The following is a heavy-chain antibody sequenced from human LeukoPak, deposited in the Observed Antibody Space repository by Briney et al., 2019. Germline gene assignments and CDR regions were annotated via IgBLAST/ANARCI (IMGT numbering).Heavy chain of an antibody. CDR3: ASERRGGLSGSLGGLFASYNTYYYMDV. Sequence: ASVKVSCKASGYTFTMYYIHWVRQAPGQGLEWMGMINPSDGATTYAQRFQGRVTMTRDMSTTTVYVDLRSLRSEDTAVYFCASERRGGLSGSLGGLFASYNTYYYMDVWGRGTTVTVSS. CDR1: GYTFTMYY. CDR2: INPSDGAT. V-gene: IGHV1-46*01. D-gene: IGHD1-26*01. J-gene: IGHJ6*03.